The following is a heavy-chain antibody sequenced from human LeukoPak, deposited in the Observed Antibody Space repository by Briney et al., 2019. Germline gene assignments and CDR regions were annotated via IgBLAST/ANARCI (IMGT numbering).Heavy chain of an antibody. V-gene: IGHV1-2*02. J-gene: IGHJ4*02. D-gene: IGHD3-10*01. CDR2: ILPDGRDT. CDR1: GYTFAAHH. CDR3: SGRYGPGPV. Sequence: ASVKVSCKASGYTFAAHHIHWVRQAPGQGLEWMGWILPDGRDTKYSQKFQDRLTLTTNTSTNTAYMELSRLIPDDTAVYYCSGRYGPGPVWGQGTLISASP.